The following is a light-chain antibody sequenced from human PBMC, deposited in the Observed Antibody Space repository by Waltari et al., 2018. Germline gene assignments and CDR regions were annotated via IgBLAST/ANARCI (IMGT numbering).Light chain of an antibody. J-gene: IGKJ2*01. CDR3: QQYDNLPYT. Sequence: DIQMTQSPSSLSASVGDRVTITCQASQDISNYLNWYQHKPGKAPKLLIYDASNLETGVPSRFSVSGSVTDFTFTISSLQPEDIATYYCQQYDNLPYTFGQGTKLEIK. CDR1: QDISNY. V-gene: IGKV1-33*01. CDR2: DAS.